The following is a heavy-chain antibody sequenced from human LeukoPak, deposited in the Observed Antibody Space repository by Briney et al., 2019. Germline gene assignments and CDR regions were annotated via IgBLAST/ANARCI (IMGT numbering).Heavy chain of an antibody. CDR3: AKTSYYDSSGNVEAFDI. V-gene: IGHV3-30*02. Sequence: PGGSLRLSXAASGFTFSSYGMHWVCQAPGKGLEWVAFIRYDGSNKYYADSVKGRFTISRDNSKNTPYLQMNSLRAEDTAVYYCAKTSYYDSSGNVEAFDIWGQGTMVTVSS. J-gene: IGHJ3*02. CDR1: GFTFSSYG. CDR2: IRYDGSNK. D-gene: IGHD3-22*01.